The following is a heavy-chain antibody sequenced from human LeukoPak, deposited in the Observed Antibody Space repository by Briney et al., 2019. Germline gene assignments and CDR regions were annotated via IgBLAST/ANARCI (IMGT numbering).Heavy chain of an antibody. CDR1: GFTFSSYA. CDR2: ISGSGGST. CDR3: GKEGYDILTGYYDY. D-gene: IGHD3-9*01. J-gene: IGHJ4*02. V-gene: IGHV3-23*01. Sequence: GGSLRLSCAASGFTFSSYAMSWVRQAPGKGLEWVSAISGSGGSTYYADSVKGRFTISRDNSKNTLYLQMNSLRAEDTAVYYCGKEGYDILTGYYDYRGQGTLVTVSS.